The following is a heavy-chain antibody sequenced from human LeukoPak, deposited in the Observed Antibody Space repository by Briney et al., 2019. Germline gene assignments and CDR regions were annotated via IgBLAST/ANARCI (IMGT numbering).Heavy chain of an antibody. D-gene: IGHD2-21*02. CDR1: GFTFSSYG. CDR2: ISYDGSNK. CDR3: AKDLESYCDGDCSNYFDY. Sequence: GGSLRLSCAASGFTFSSYGMHWVRQAPGKGLEWVAVISYDGSNKYYADSVKGRFTISRDNSKNTLYLQMNSLRAEDTAVYYCAKDLESYCDGDCSNYFDYWGQGTLVTVSS. J-gene: IGHJ4*02. V-gene: IGHV3-30*18.